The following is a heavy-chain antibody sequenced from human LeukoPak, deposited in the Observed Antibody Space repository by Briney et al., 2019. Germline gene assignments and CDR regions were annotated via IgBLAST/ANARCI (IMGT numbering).Heavy chain of an antibody. CDR1: GFSFTTYW. CDR2: IKSDGSEK. Sequence: GGSLRLSCAASGFSFTTYWMSWVRQAPGKGLEWVANIKSDGSEKNYVDSVKGRFAVSRDNAKNSLYLEVNSLRAEDTAVYYCASGYNFGFRAFDFWGQGTMVTVSS. D-gene: IGHD1-14*01. V-gene: IGHV3-7*05. J-gene: IGHJ3*01. CDR3: ASGYNFGFRAFDF.